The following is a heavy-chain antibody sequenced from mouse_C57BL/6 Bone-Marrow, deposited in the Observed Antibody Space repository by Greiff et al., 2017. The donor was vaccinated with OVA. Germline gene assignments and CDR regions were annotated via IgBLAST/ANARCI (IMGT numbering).Heavy chain of an antibody. V-gene: IGHV1-82*01. D-gene: IGHD3-3*01. CDR3: AILGFHYGYFDV. CDR1: GYAFSSSW. CDR2: IYPGDGDT. Sequence: VQLQESGPELVKPGASVKISCKASGYAFSSSWMNWVKQRPGKGLEWIGRIYPGDGDTNYNGKFKGKATLTADKSSRTAYMQLSSLTSEDSAVYFCAILGFHYGYFDVGGTGTTVTVSS. J-gene: IGHJ1*03.